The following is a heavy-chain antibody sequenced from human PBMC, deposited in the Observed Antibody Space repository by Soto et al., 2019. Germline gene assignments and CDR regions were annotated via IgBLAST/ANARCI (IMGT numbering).Heavy chain of an antibody. D-gene: IGHD3-3*01. CDR2: IYWDDDK. CDR1: GFSLSTSGVG. J-gene: IGHJ5*02. Sequence: SGPTLVNPTQTLTLTCTFSGFSLSTSGVGVGWIRQPPGKALEWLALIYWDDDKRYSPSLKSRLTITKDTSKNQVVLTMTNMDPVDTATYYCAHRSQYYDFWSGYETNWFDPWGQGTLVTVSS. V-gene: IGHV2-5*02. CDR3: AHRSQYYDFWSGYETNWFDP.